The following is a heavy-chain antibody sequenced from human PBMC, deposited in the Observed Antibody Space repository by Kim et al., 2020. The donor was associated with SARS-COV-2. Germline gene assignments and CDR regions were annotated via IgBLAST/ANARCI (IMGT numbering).Heavy chain of an antibody. Sequence: SETLSLTCAVSGGSISSSNWWSWVRQPPGKGLEWIGEIYHSGSTNYNPSLKSRVTISVDKSKNQFSLKLSSVTAADTAVYYCARGFPTRLTMIVVGRAFDIWGQGTMVTVSS. CDR1: GGSISSSNW. J-gene: IGHJ3*02. CDR2: IYHSGST. CDR3: ARGFPTRLTMIVVGRAFDI. D-gene: IGHD3-22*01. V-gene: IGHV4-4*02.